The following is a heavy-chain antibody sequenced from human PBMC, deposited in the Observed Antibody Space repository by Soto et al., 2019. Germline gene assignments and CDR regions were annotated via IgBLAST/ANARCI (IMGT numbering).Heavy chain of an antibody. D-gene: IGHD3-22*01. Sequence: GGSLRLSCAASGFTFSSYAMSWVRQAPGKGLEWVSAISGSGGSTYYADSVKGRFTISRDNSKNSLYLQMNSLRAEDTAVYYCARDIPPYYYDSSGYGGFDYWGQGTLVTVSS. CDR1: GFTFSSYA. V-gene: IGHV3-23*01. J-gene: IGHJ4*02. CDR2: ISGSGGST. CDR3: ARDIPPYYYDSSGYGGFDY.